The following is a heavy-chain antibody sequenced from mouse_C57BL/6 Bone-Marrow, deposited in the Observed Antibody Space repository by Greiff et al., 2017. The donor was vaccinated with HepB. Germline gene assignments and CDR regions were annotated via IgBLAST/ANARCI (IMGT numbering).Heavy chain of an antibody. V-gene: IGHV5-6*01. CDR1: GFTFSSYG. CDR3: ARPETAQATSYAMDY. CDR2: ISSGGSYT. J-gene: IGHJ4*01. Sequence: EVKLVESGGDLVKPGGSLKLSCAASGFTFSSYGMSWVRQTPDKRLEWVATISSGGSYTYYPDSVKGRFTISRDNAKNTLYLQMSSLKSEDTAMYYCARPETAQATSYAMDYWGQGTSVTVSS. D-gene: IGHD3-2*02.